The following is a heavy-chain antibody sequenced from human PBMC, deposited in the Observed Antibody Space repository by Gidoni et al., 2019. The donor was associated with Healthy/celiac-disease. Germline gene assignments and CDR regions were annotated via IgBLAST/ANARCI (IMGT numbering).Heavy chain of an antibody. J-gene: IGHJ6*03. CDR2: IYYSGST. V-gene: IGHV4-59*01. CDR1: GGSLSSYY. D-gene: IGHD6-13*01. CDR3: ARGVTQQLVRHYYYYYMDV. Sequence: QVQLQESGPGLVKPSETLSLTCTVSGGSLSSYYWSWIRQPPGKGLEWIGYIYYSGSTNYNPSLKSRVTISVDTSKNQFSLKLSSVTAADTAVYYCARGVTQQLVRHYYYYYMDVWGKGTTVTVSS.